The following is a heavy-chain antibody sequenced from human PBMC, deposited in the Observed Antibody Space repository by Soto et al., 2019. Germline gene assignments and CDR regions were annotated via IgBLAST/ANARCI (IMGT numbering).Heavy chain of an antibody. J-gene: IGHJ6*02. D-gene: IGHD6-13*01. CDR1: GFTFSSYA. V-gene: IGHV3-30-3*01. CDR3: ARDVRYRTSWYINYYYHYGMDV. CDR2: IAYDGSNK. Sequence: GGSLRLSCAASGFTFSSYAMTWVRQAPGKGLEWVAVIAYDGSNKYYADSAKGRFTISRDNSKNTLYLQLNSLRAEDTAVYYCARDVRYRTSWYINYYYHYGMDVWGQGTTVTVSS.